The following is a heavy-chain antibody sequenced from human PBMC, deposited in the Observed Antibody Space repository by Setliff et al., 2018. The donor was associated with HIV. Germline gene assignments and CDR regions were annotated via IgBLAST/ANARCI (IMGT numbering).Heavy chain of an antibody. V-gene: IGHV4-39*01. J-gene: IGHJ5*02. CDR2: IHHTGGT. CDR3: ARSMRYFYDTSGFSWFDP. D-gene: IGHD3-22*01. CDR1: GGSIRSDNYY. Sequence: SETLSLTCRVSGGSIRSDNYYWAWIRQPPGKRLEWIASIHHTGGTYYNPSLKSRVTISVDTSKDQFSLKLRSLTATDTAIYHCARSMRYFYDTSGFSWFDPWGQGTQVTVLL.